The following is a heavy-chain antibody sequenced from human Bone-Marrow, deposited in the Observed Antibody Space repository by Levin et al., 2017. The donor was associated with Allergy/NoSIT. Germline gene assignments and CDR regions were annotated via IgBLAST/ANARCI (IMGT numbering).Heavy chain of an antibody. V-gene: IGHV3-23*01. Sequence: GGSLRLSCAASGFTFSSYGMTWVRQAPGKGLEWVSAITGVGGDTYYAASVKGRFTISRDNSKNTLFLQMNNLRAEDSAVYYCAKFGAFDLWGQGTVVTVSS. CDR3: AKFGAFDL. J-gene: IGHJ3*01. CDR2: ITGVGGDT. CDR1: GFTFSSYG. D-gene: IGHD3-10*01.